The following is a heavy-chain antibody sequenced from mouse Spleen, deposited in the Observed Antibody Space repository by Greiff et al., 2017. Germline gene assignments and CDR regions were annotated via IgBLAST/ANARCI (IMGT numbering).Heavy chain of an antibody. D-gene: IGHD2-1*01. CDR1: GYTFTDYE. J-gene: IGHJ2*01. CDR3: TRGYYGNYSPLYFDY. CDR2: IDPETGGT. Sequence: QVQLQQSGAELVRPGASVTLSCKASGYTFTDYEMHWVKQTPVHGLEWIGAIDPETGGTAYNQKFKGKAILTADKSSSTAYMELRSLTSEDSAVYYCTRGYYGNYSPLYFDYWGQGTTLTVSS. V-gene: IGHV1-15*01.